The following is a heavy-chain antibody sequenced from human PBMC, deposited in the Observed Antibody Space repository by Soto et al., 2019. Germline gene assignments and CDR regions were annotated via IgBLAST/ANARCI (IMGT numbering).Heavy chain of an antibody. Sequence: EVQLVESGGGLVQPGGSLRLSCAASGFTFSRFDMHWVRQVTGKGLEWVSTIGSAGDTYYSGSVRGRFTISRGNAKNSLYLQMNSLRAGDTAVYYCARGDEGLYDYGMDVW. CDR1: GFTFSRFD. CDR2: IGSAGDT. D-gene: IGHD2-21*02. CDR3: ARGDEGLYDYGMDV. J-gene: IGHJ6*01. V-gene: IGHV3-13*01.